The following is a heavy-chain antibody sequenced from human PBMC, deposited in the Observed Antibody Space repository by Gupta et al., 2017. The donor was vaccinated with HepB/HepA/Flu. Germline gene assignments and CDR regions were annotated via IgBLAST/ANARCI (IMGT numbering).Heavy chain of an antibody. J-gene: IGHJ4*02. V-gene: IGHV1-2*04. CDR2: INPNSGGT. CDR1: GYTFTGYY. CDR3: ARGIYDFWSGYYYFDY. D-gene: IGHD3-3*01. Sequence: QVQLVQSGAEVKKPGASVKVSCKASGYTFTGYYMHWVRQAPGQGLEWMGWINPNSGGTNYAQKFQGWVTMTRDTSISTAYMELSRLRSDDTAVYYCARGIYDFWSGYYYFDYWGQGTLVTVSS.